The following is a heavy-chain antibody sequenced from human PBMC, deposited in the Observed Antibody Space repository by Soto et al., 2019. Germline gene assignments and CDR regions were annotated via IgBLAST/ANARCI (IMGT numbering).Heavy chain of an antibody. D-gene: IGHD3-10*01. CDR1: GDSVSSGSYY. V-gene: IGHV4-61*01. CDR2: IFYSGST. Sequence: SETLSLTCTVSGDSVSSGSYYWSWIRQPPGKGLEWIGYIFYSGSTDYNSSLKSRVTISVDTSKNQFSLKLSSATAADPAVYYCARNQFGSGKLGPWGQGTLVTGSS. J-gene: IGHJ5*02. CDR3: ARNQFGSGKLGP.